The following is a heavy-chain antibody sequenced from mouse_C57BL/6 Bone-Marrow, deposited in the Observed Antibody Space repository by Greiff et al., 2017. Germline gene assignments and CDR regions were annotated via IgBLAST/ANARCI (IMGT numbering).Heavy chain of an antibody. CDR3: EILGSYYAMDY. CDR1: GYTFTSYG. Sequence: VQLQQSGAELARPGASVKLSCKASGYTFTSYGISWVKQRTGQGLEWIGEIYPRSGNTYYNEKFKGKATLTADQSSSTAYMELRSLTSEYSAVYFGEILGSYYAMDYWGQGTSVTVSS. V-gene: IGHV1-81*01. CDR2: IYPRSGNT. J-gene: IGHJ4*01.